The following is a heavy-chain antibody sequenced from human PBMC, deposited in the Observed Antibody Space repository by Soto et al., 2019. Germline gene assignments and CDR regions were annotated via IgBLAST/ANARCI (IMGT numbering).Heavy chain of an antibody. CDR3: SRGGHCTDGMCPALDY. J-gene: IGHJ4*02. D-gene: IGHD2-8*02. V-gene: IGHV4-59*08. CDR2: IYYGGSA. Sequence: PSETLSLTCTVSGGSISTYYWSWIRLPPGKGLEWIGYIYYGGSANYNPSLESRVTISLDRSKKQFSLRLNSVTAADTAVYYCSRGGHCTDGMCPALDYWGQGTLVTVSS. CDR1: GGSISTYY.